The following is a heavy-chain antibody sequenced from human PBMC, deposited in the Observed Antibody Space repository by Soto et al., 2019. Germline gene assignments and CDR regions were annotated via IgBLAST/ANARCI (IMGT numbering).Heavy chain of an antibody. V-gene: IGHV3-33*01. D-gene: IGHD4-4*01. CDR1: GFTFSSHA. J-gene: IGHJ4*02. CDR3: VRGPDYSNFGYFDS. CDR2: IWNAGNNK. Sequence: LRLSCAASGFTFSSHAMNWVRQAPGKGLEWVALIWNAGNNKYYADAGSVKGRFTISRDNSRNTLYLEINNARADDTAVYYCVRGPDYSNFGYFDSWGQGILVTVSS.